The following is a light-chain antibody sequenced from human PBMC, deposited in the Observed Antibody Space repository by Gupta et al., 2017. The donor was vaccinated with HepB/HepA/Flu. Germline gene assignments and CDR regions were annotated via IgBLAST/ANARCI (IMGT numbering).Light chain of an antibody. CDR2: STS. CDR1: QSVRNN. Sequence: EVVMTQSPATLSVSPGERATLSCRASQSVRNNLAWYQHKPGQAPRLLIYSTSTKATGVPTRFSGSGSGTEFTLTISSLQSEDFAVYYCQQYENWPPITFGQGTRLDIK. J-gene: IGKJ5*01. V-gene: IGKV3-15*01. CDR3: QQYENWPPIT.